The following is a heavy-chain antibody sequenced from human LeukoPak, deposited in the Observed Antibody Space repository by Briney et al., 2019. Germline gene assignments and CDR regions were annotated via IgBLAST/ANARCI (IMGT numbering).Heavy chain of an antibody. J-gene: IGHJ2*01. CDR2: ISSSGSTI. Sequence: PGGSLRLSCAASGFTFSSYEMNWVRQAPGKGLEWVSYISSSGSTIYYADSVKGRFTISGDNAKNSLYLQMNSLRAEDTAVYYCASSYWYFDLWGRGTLVTVSS. CDR1: GFTFSSYE. V-gene: IGHV3-48*03. CDR3: ASSYWYFDL.